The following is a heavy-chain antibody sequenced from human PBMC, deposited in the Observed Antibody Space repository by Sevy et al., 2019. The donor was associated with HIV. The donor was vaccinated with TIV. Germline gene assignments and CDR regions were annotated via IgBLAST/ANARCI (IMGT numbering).Heavy chain of an antibody. CDR3: AREYSINPYFDY. CDR2: IWYDGSNK. D-gene: IGHD6-13*01. CDR1: GFTFSSYG. J-gene: IGHJ4*02. Sequence: GGSLRLSCAASGFTFSSYGMHWVRQAPGKGLEWVAVIWYDGSNKYYADSVKGRFTISRDNSKKTLYLQMNSLRAEDTAVYYCAREYSINPYFDYWGQGTLVTVSS. V-gene: IGHV3-33*01.